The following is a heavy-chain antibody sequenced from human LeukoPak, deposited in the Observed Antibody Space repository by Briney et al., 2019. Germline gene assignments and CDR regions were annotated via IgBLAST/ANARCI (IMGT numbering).Heavy chain of an antibody. J-gene: IGHJ5*02. D-gene: IGHD3-9*01. V-gene: IGHV3-21*01. CDR3: ARGRREAYYDILTGGNWFDP. Sequence: GGSLRLSCAASGFTFSSYEMNWVRQAPGKGLEWVSSISSSSSYIYYADSVKGRFTISRDNAKNSLYLQMNSLRAEDTAVYYCARGRREAYYDILTGGNWFDPWGQGTLVTVSS. CDR1: GFTFSSYE. CDR2: ISSSSSYI.